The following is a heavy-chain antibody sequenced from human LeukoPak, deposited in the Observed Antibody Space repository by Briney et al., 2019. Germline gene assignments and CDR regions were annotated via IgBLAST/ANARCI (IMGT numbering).Heavy chain of an antibody. CDR2: ISWNSGNI. CDR1: GFIFDDYA. J-gene: IGHJ4*02. V-gene: IGHV3-9*03. CDR3: AKGTYYDILTGLDY. Sequence: GGSLRLSCAASGFIFDDYAMHWVRQAPGKGLEWVSGISWNSGNIGYADSVKGRFIISRDNAKNSLYLQMDSLRAEDMALYYCAKGTYYDILTGLDYWGQGTLVTVSS. D-gene: IGHD3-9*01.